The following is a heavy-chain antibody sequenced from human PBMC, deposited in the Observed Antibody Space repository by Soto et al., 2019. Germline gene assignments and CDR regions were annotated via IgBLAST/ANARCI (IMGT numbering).Heavy chain of an antibody. D-gene: IGHD6-19*01. CDR3: ARGGGSSGWGIDC. CDR2: IYYSGST. V-gene: IGHV4-59*01. J-gene: IGHJ4*02. CDR1: GGSISSYY. Sequence: SETLSLTCNVSGGSISSYYWSWIRQPPGKGLEWIGYIYYSGSTNYNPSLESRVTISIEASKNQFSLKLSSVTAADTAVYYCARGGGSSGWGIDCGGQETRVTVP.